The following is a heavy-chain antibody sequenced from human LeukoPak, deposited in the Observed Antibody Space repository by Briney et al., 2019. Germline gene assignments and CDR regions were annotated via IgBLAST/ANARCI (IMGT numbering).Heavy chain of an antibody. CDR1: GGSFSGYN. V-gene: IGHV4-34*01. Sequence: SETLYLTCAVYGGSFSGYNWSWIRQPPGKGLEWIGEINHSGSTNYNPSLKSRVTISVDTSKNQFSLKLSSVTAADTAVYYCARASMEDGHDCWRQGTLVTVSS. D-gene: IGHD2/OR15-2a*01. CDR2: INHSGST. CDR3: ARASMEDGHDC. J-gene: IGHJ4*02.